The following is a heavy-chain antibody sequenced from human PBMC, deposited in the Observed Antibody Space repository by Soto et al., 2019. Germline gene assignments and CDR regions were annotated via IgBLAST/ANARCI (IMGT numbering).Heavy chain of an antibody. J-gene: IGHJ5*02. CDR1: GGSISSGGYS. CDR3: ARFAAARQRNWFDP. Sequence: PSETLSLTCAVSGGSISSGGYSWSWIRQPPGKGLEWIGYIYHSGSTYYNPSLKSRVTISVDRSKNQFSLKLSSVTAADTAVYYCARFAAARQRNWFDPWGQGTLVTVSS. V-gene: IGHV4-30-2*01. CDR2: IYHSGST. D-gene: IGHD6-13*01.